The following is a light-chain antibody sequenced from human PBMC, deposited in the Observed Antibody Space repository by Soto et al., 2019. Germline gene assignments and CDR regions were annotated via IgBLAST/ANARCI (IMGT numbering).Light chain of an antibody. CDR3: QQYGPSPMYT. CDR1: QTVSSNY. J-gene: IGKJ2*01. Sequence: EIVLTQSPGTLSLSPGERATLSCRASQTVSSNYLAWYQQKPGPAPRLLIYGASTRATGIPGRFRGSASGTDFTLTISRLETEDFAVYYCQQYGPSPMYTFGQGTNLEIK. CDR2: GAS. V-gene: IGKV3-20*01.